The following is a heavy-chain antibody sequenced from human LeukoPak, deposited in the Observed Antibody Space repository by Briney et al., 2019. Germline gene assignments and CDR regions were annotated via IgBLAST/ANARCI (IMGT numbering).Heavy chain of an antibody. CDR1: GGSFSGYY. Sequence: PSETLSLTCAVYGGSFSGYYWSWIRQPPGKGLEWIGEINHSGSTNYNPSLKSRVTISVDTSKNQFSLKLSSVTAADTAVYYCARQLMIDYYYYYYYMDVWGRGTTVTISS. CDR2: INHSGST. J-gene: IGHJ6*03. CDR3: ARQLMIDYYYYYYYMDV. V-gene: IGHV4-34*01. D-gene: IGHD3-22*01.